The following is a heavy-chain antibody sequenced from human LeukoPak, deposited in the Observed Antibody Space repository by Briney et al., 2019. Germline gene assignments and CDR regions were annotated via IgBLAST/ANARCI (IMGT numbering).Heavy chain of an antibody. V-gene: IGHV4-34*01. CDR1: GGSFSGYY. CDR2: INHSGST. J-gene: IGHJ5*02. CDR3: ARGSLNSYGYENWFDP. Sequence: SETLSLTCAVYGGSFSGYYWSWIRQPPGKGLEWIGGINHSGSTNYNPSLKSRVTISVDTSKNQFSLKLSSVTAADTAVYYCARGSLNSYGYENWFDPWGQGTLVTVSS. D-gene: IGHD5-18*01.